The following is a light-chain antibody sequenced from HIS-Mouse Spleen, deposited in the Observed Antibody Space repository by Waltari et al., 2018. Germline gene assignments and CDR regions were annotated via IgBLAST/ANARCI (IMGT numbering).Light chain of an antibody. Sequence: QSALTQPASVSGSPGQSITISCTGTSSDGGSYNLVSWYQQHPGKAPKLMIYEGSKRTSGVSNRFSGSKSGNTASLTISGLQAEDEADYYCCSYAGSSTLVFGGGTKLTVL. CDR1: SSDGGSYNL. V-gene: IGLV2-23*01. CDR2: EGS. CDR3: CSYAGSSTLV. J-gene: IGLJ2*01.